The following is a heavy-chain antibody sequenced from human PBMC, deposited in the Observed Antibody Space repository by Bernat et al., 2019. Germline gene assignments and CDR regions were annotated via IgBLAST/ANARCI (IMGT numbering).Heavy chain of an antibody. J-gene: IGHJ4*02. V-gene: IGHV3-30*02. CDR1: GFTFSTYG. CDR3: ARELNGGLEY. D-gene: IGHD1-1*01. Sequence: QVQLVESGGGVVQPGVSLMLSCAASGFTFSTYGMHWFRQAPGKGLEWVAFIRFDGSNQYYADSVKGRFTVSRDNSKNTLFLQMNRVRPGDTAMYYCARELNGGLEYWGQGTLVSVSS. CDR2: IRFDGSNQ.